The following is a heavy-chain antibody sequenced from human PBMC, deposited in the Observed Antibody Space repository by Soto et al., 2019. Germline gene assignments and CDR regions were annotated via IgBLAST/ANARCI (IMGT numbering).Heavy chain of an antibody. V-gene: IGHV1-69*13. Sequence: GASVKVSCKASGGTFSVYAISWVRQAPGQGLEWMGGIIPIFGTANYAQKFQGRVTITADESTSTAYMELSSLRSEDTAVYYCARDPDYGDYVARFDPWGQGTLVTVSS. CDR2: IIPIFGTA. J-gene: IGHJ5*02. D-gene: IGHD4-17*01. CDR1: GGTFSVYA. CDR3: ARDPDYGDYVARFDP.